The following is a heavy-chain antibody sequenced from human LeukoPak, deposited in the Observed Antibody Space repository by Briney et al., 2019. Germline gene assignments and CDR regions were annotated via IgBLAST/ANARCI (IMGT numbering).Heavy chain of an antibody. CDR3: ARASTLEQRSFDY. V-gene: IGHV4-34*01. D-gene: IGHD6-25*01. CDR2: INHSGST. Sequence: SETLSLTCAVYGGSFSGYYWSWIRQPPGKGLEWIGEINHSGSTNYNPSLKSRVTISVDTSKNQFSLKLSSVTAADTAVYYCARASTLEQRSFDYWGQGTLVTVSS. CDR1: GGSFSGYY. J-gene: IGHJ4*02.